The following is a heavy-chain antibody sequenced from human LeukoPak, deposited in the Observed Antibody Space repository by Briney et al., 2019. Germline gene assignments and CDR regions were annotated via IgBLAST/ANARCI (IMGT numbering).Heavy chain of an antibody. Sequence: GGYLRLSCAASGFTFSSYSMNWVRQAPGKGLEWVSSISSSSSYIYYADSVKGRFTISRDNAKNSLYLQMNSLRAEVTAVYYCARDGKNLASFDYWGQGTLVTVSS. V-gene: IGHV3-21*01. CDR1: GFTFSSYS. CDR3: ARDGKNLASFDY. CDR2: ISSSSSYI. D-gene: IGHD4-23*01. J-gene: IGHJ4*02.